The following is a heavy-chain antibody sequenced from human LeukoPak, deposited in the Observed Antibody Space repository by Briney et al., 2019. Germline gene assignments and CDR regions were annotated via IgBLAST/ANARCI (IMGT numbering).Heavy chain of an antibody. J-gene: IGHJ4*02. CDR1: GYTLTELS. V-gene: IGHV1-24*01. CDR3: ATALGGSGTYYSWDY. CDR2: FDPEDGET. Sequence: ASVKVSCKVSGYTLTELSMHWVRQAPGEGLEWMGGFDPEDGETIYAQKFQGRVTMTEDTSTDTAYMELSSLRSEDTAVYYCATALGGSGTYYSWDYWGQGTLVTVSS. D-gene: IGHD3-10*01.